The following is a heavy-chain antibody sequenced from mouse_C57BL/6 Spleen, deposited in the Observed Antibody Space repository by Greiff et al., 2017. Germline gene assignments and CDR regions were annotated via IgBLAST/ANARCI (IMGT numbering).Heavy chain of an antibody. J-gene: IGHJ2*01. CDR3: ARDGGTTVVRGFDY. CDR1: GYTFTSYW. V-gene: IGHV1-69*01. Sequence: VQLQQPGAELVMPGASVKLSCKASGYTFTSYWMHWVKQRPGPGLEWIGEIDPSDSYTNYNQKFKGKSTLTVYKSSSTAYMQLSSLTSEDSAVYYCARDGGTTVVRGFDYWGQGTTLTVSS. D-gene: IGHD1-1*01. CDR2: IDPSDSYT.